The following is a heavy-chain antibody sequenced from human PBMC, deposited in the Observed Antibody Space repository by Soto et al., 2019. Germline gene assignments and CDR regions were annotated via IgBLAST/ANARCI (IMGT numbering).Heavy chain of an antibody. CDR1: GGSFSGYY. CDR3: ARTLAGTKGYFDY. CDR2: INHSGST. Sequence: SETLSLTCAVYGGSFSGYYWSWIRQPPGKGLEWIGEINHSGSTNYNPSLKSRVTISVDTSKNQFSLKLSSVTATDTAVYYCARTLAGTKGYFDYWGQGTLVTVSS. V-gene: IGHV4-34*01. J-gene: IGHJ4*02. D-gene: IGHD6-13*01.